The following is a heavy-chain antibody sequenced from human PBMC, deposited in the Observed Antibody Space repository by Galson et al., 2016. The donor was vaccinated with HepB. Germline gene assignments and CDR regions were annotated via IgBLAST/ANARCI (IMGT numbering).Heavy chain of an antibody. D-gene: IGHD3-16*01. J-gene: IGHJ5*02. CDR2: LYYSGLT. Sequence: ETLSLTCTVSGGSISRRGYYWGWIRQPPGKGLEWIGSLYYSGLTYYNPSLKSRVTISVDTSKNQFSLRLSSVTAADTAVYYCARQVGDYVWGGRFDPWGQGTLVTVSS. V-gene: IGHV4-39*01. CDR3: ARQVGDYVWGGRFDP. CDR1: GGSISRRGYY.